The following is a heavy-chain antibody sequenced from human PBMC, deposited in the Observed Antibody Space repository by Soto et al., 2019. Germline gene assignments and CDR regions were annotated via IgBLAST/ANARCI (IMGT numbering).Heavy chain of an antibody. D-gene: IGHD3-10*01. J-gene: IGHJ5*02. V-gene: IGHV4-59*01. CDR1: GGSINSYY. CDR3: ARVSRFGGKPNWLGP. CDR2: IYYSGST. Sequence: PSETLSLTCTVSGGSINSYYWSWIRQPPGKGLEWIGYIYYSGSTNYNPSLKSRVTISVDTSKNQFSLKLNSVTAADTAVYYCARVSRFGGKPNWLGPWGQGTRVTVAS.